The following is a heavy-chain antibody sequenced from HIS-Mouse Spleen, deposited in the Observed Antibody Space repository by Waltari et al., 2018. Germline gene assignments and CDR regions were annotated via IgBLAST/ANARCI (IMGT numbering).Heavy chain of an antibody. J-gene: IGHJ2*01. Sequence: QLQLQESGPGLVKPSETLSLTCTVPGGSISSSSYYWGWIRQPPGKGLEWIGSIYDSGGTYYNPSLNSRVTRSVDASKNQFSLQLSAVTAADTAVYYCAREIPYSSSWYDWYFDLWGRGTLVTVSS. CDR3: AREIPYSSSWYDWYFDL. V-gene: IGHV4-39*07. CDR1: GGSISSSSYY. D-gene: IGHD6-13*01. CDR2: IYDSGGT.